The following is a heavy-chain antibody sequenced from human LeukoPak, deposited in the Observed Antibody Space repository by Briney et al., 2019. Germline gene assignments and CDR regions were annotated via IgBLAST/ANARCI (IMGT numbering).Heavy chain of an antibody. CDR1: GFTFSSYA. V-gene: IGHV3-30-3*01. Sequence: GGSLRLSCAASGFTFSSYAMHWVRQAPGKGLEWVSVISDDGSNKYYADSVKGRFNISRDNSKNPLYLQMNSVRAEDTAVYYCAGPYYYGSGLDYWGQGTLVTVSS. J-gene: IGHJ4*02. D-gene: IGHD3-10*01. CDR2: ISDDGSNK. CDR3: AGPYYYGSGLDY.